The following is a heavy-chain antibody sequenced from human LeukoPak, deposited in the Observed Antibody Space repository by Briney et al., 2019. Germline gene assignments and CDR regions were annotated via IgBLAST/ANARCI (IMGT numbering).Heavy chain of an antibody. CDR2: IKPHASEK. D-gene: IGHD6-19*01. CDR3: AKDSSGYY. V-gene: IGHV3-7*04. Sequence: GGSLRLSCAPSVFTFRSSCISWVRHTPQEGLEWVANIKPHASEKNYVGSVEVRFTISRDNAKNRLFLQINTLRAEDTAVYCCAKDSSGYYWGQGTLVTVSS. CDR1: VFTFRSSC. J-gene: IGHJ4*02.